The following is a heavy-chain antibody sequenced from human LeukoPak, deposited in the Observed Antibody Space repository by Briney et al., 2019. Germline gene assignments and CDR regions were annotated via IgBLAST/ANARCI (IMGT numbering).Heavy chain of an antibody. CDR2: ISTYNGNT. V-gene: IGHV1-18*01. Sequence: ASVKVSCKASGYTFTSYGISWGRQAPGQGLEWMGWISTYNGNTNYAQKLPGRVTMTTDTSTSTAYMELRSLRSDDTAVYYCARSMYYDFWSGPTSTDAFDIWGQGTMVTVSS. CDR3: ARSMYYDFWSGPTSTDAFDI. CDR1: GYTFTSYG. J-gene: IGHJ3*02. D-gene: IGHD3-3*01.